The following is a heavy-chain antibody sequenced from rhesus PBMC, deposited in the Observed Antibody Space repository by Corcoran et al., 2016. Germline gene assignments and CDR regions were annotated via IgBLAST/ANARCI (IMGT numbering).Heavy chain of an antibody. CDR1: GGSISSSNW. CDR2: ISGSSGST. D-gene: IGHD1-44*02. J-gene: IGHJ4*01. Sequence: QVQLQESGPGLVKPSETLSLTCAVSGGSISSSNWWSWIRQPPGKGLEWIGYISGSSGSTYYNPSLKSRVTMSTDTSKNQVSLKLSSVTAADTAVYYCARRRVGATFDYWGQGVLVTVSS. V-gene: IGHV4-65*01. CDR3: ARRRVGATFDY.